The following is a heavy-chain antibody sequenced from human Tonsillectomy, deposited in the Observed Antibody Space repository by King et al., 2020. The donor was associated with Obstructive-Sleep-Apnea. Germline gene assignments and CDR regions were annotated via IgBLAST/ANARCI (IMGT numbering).Heavy chain of an antibody. CDR3: ARVSKAEYNWNPPRWRYYYLGMDV. CDR2: IKEDGSEK. D-gene: IGHD1-20*01. V-gene: IGHV3-7*03. CDR1: GFTFSSYW. J-gene: IGHJ6*02. Sequence: VQLVESGGGLVQPGGSLRLSCAASGFTFSSYWMSWVRQAPGKGLEWVANIKEDGSEKYYVDSVKGRFIISRDTAKNSLSLQMNSLRAEDTAVYYCARVSKAEYNWNPPRWRYYYLGMDVWGQGTTVTVSS.